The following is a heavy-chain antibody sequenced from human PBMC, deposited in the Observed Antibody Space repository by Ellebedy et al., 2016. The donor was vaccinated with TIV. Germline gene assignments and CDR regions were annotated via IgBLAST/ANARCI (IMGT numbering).Heavy chain of an antibody. Sequence: PSETLSLTCTVSGGSISSSNNYWGWIRQPPGKGLEWIGSFSYSGFTYYNPSLKSRATISVDTSKNHFSLNLSSLTAADTAVYYCARQPPLNVMIRGVIYFDFWGQGILVTVSS. D-gene: IGHD3-10*01. CDR1: GGSISSSNNY. CDR3: ARQPPLNVMIRGVIYFDF. V-gene: IGHV4-39*01. CDR2: FSYSGFT. J-gene: IGHJ4*02.